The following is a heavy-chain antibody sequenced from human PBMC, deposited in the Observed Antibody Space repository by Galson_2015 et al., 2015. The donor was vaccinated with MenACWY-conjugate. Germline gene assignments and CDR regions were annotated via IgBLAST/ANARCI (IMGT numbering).Heavy chain of an antibody. V-gene: IGHV3-74*01. J-gene: IGHJ6*03. CDR2: VNSDGSGT. D-gene: IGHD3-16*01. CDR1: GFTFSSYW. CDR3: ARSYVPGSDRKNYYMDV. Sequence: SLRLSCAASGFTFSSYWMHWVRQAPGKGLVWVSRVNSDGSGTGYADSVKGRFTISRENAKNMLFLQMNSLKVEDTAVYYCARSYVPGSDRKNYYMDVWGRGTTVTVSS.